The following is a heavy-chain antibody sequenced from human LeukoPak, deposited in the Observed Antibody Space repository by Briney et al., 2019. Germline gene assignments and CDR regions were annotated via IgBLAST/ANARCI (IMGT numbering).Heavy chain of an antibody. J-gene: IGHJ4*02. CDR1: GFTFSSYA. CDR3: ARDGYNYFLDY. V-gene: IGHV3-30*01. CDR2: ISYDGSNK. D-gene: IGHD5-24*01. Sequence: PGGSLRLSCAASGFTFSSYAMHWVRQAPGKGLEWVAVISYDGSNKYYADSVKGRFTISRDNSKNTLYLQMNSLRAEDTAAYYCARDGYNYFLDYWGQGTLVTVSS.